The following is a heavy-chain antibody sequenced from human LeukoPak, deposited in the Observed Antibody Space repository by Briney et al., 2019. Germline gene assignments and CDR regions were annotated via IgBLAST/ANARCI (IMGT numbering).Heavy chain of an antibody. J-gene: IGHJ5*02. Sequence: GGSLRLSCAASGFTFNLYAMNLVRQAPGKGLEWVSSINGAGNISYYADSLRGRFTVSRDNSKNTLYLQMNSLRAEDTAVYYCAKRGLRGNWFHPWGQGTLVTVSS. CDR2: INGAGNIS. CDR3: AKRGLRGNWFHP. D-gene: IGHD4-17*01. V-gene: IGHV3-23*01. CDR1: GFTFNLYA.